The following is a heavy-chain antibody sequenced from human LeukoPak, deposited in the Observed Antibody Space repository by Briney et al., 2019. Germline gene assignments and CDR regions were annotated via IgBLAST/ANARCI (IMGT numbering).Heavy chain of an antibody. CDR3: ARGVKMGVVVVGDIFYWYFDL. CDR1: GGSISSGSYY. D-gene: IGHD2-21*01. CDR2: IYTSGST. V-gene: IGHV4-61*02. J-gene: IGHJ2*01. Sequence: SETLSLTCTVSGGSISSGSYYWSWIRQPAGKGLEWIGRIYTSGSTNYNPSLKSRVTISVDTSKNQFSLKLSSVTAADTAVYYCARGVKMGVVVVGDIFYWYFDLWGRGTLVTVSS.